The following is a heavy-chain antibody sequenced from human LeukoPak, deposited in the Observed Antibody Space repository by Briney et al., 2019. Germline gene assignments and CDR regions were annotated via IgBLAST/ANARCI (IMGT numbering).Heavy chain of an antibody. CDR2: IYYSGST. J-gene: IGHJ3*01. CDR3: ATQVGGIAGTDDASST. CDR1: GGSITAYY. Sequence: SETLTLSCTASGGSITAYYMHWVRQPPGKGLEWIGYIYYSGSTNYNPSLKSRVTISVDTPKNQFFLKLSSVTAADTAVYYCATQVGGIAGTDDASSTWGERATGTVSS. D-gene: IGHD1-7*01. V-gene: IGHV4-59*01.